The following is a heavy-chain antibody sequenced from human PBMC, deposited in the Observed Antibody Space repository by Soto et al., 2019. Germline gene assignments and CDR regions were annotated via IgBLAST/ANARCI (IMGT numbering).Heavy chain of an antibody. D-gene: IGHD2-21*01. CDR3: ARVGIVVVAEIDTFDI. Sequence: QVQLQESGPGLVKPSQTLSLTCTVSGGSISSGGYYWSWIRQHPGKGLEWIGYIYYSGSTYYNPSLKSRVTISVDTSKNQFSLKLSSVTAADTAVYYCARVGIVVVAEIDTFDIWGQGTMVTVSS. CDR2: IYYSGST. V-gene: IGHV4-31*03. CDR1: GGSISSGGYY. J-gene: IGHJ3*02.